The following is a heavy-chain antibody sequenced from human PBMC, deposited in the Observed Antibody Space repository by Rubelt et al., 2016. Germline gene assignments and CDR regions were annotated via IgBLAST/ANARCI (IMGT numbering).Heavy chain of an antibody. CDR1: GGSISSYY. CDR3: ARDSRGLAAAGTRGRYYYYGMDV. V-gene: IGHV4-4*07. CDR2: VYTSGST. Sequence: QVQLQESGPGLVKPSETLSLTCTVSGGSISSYYWSWIRQPAGKGLEWIGRVYTSGSTNYNPSLKSRVTMSVDTSKNHFSLKLSSVPAADTAVYYCARDSRGLAAAGTRGRYYYYGMDVWGQGTTVTVSS. D-gene: IGHD6-13*01. J-gene: IGHJ6*02.